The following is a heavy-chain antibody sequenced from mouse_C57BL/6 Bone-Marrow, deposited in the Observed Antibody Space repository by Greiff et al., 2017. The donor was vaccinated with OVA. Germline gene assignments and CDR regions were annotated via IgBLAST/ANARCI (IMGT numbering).Heavy chain of an antibody. CDR1: GYTFTNYW. V-gene: IGHV1-63*01. CDR3: ERGPVRPYPCYYAMDY. J-gene: IGHJ4*01. CDR2: IYPGGGYT. Sequence: VQLQQSGAELVRPGTSVKMSCKASGYTFTNYWIGWAKQRPGHGLEWIGDIYPGGGYTNYNEKFKGKATLTADTSSSTAYMQFSSLTSEDSAIYYYERGPVRPYPCYYAMDYWGQGTSVTVSS. D-gene: IGHD2-14*01.